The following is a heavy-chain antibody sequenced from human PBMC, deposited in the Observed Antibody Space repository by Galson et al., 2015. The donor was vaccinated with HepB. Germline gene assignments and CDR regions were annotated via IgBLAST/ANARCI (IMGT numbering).Heavy chain of an antibody. CDR1: GFTFSCYW. CDR3: ASSHSSGWYYFDY. Sequence: SLRLSCAASGFTFSCYWMHWVRQAPGKGLVWVSRINSDGSSTSYADSVKGRFTISRDNAKNTLYLQMNSLRAEDTAVYYCASSHSSGWYYFDYWGQGTLVTVSS. J-gene: IGHJ4*02. V-gene: IGHV3-74*01. D-gene: IGHD6-19*01. CDR2: INSDGSST.